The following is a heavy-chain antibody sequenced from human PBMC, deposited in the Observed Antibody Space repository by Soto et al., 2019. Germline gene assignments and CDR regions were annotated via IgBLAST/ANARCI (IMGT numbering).Heavy chain of an antibody. V-gene: IGHV3-48*03. CDR2: ISSSGSTI. J-gene: IGHJ6*02. D-gene: IGHD2-21*02. CDR1: GFTFSSYE. CDR3: ARGEVVTAPPFYGMDV. Sequence: EVQLVESGGGLVQPGGSLRLSCAASGFTFSSYEMNWVRQAPGKGLEWVSYISSSGSTIYYADSVKGRFTISRDNAKNSLYLQMNSLRAEDTAVYYCARGEVVTAPPFYGMDVWGQGTTVTASS.